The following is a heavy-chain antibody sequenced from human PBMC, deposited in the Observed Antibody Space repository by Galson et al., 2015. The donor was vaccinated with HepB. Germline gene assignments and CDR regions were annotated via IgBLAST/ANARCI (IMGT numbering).Heavy chain of an antibody. V-gene: IGHV3-53*01. CDR1: GFSVSNNY. Sequence: SLRLSCAASGFSVSNNYMTWVRQASGKGLEWVSLIYSGGDTDYADSVKDRFTISRDSSKNTLFLQMNSLKVEDTAVYFCMGGPAGTRYWGQGTLVTVSS. CDR2: IYSGGDT. J-gene: IGHJ4*02. D-gene: IGHD6-13*01. CDR3: MGGPAGTRY.